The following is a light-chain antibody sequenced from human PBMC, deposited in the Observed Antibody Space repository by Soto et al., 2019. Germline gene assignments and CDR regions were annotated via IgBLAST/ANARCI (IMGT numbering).Light chain of an antibody. J-gene: IGKJ1*01. CDR2: AAS. V-gene: IGKV1-39*01. Sequence: TQSPGTLSLSPGEGATLSCRARQSVSSSYLAWYQQKPGKAPKLLIYAASSLQSGVPSRFSGSGSGTDFTLTISSLQPEDFATYYCQQSYSTPWTFGQGTKVDI. CDR3: QQSYSTPWT. CDR1: QSVSSSY.